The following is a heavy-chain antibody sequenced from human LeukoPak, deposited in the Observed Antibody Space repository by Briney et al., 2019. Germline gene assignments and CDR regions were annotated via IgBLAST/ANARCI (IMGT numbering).Heavy chain of an antibody. D-gene: IGHD5-12*01. CDR2: INHSGST. J-gene: IGHJ4*02. CDR3: ARAGWIVATTQFDY. Sequence: SETPSLTCAVYGGSFSGYYWSWIRQPPGKGLEWIGEINHSGSTNYNPSLKSRVAISVDTSKNQFSLKLSSVTAADTAVYYCARAGWIVATTQFDYWGQGTLVTVSS. CDR1: GGSFSGYY. V-gene: IGHV4-34*01.